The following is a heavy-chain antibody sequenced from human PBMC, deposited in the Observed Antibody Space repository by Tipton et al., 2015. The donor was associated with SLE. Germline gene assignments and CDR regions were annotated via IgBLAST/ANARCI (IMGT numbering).Heavy chain of an antibody. CDR3: ARDLASNHPLYYYGMDV. CDR2: IYTSGST. Sequence: TLSLTCTVSGGSISSYYWSWIRQPPGKGLEWIGYIYTSGSTNYNPSLKSRVTMSVDTSKNQFSLKLSSVTAADTAVYYCARDLASNHPLYYYGMDVWGQGTTVTVSS. V-gene: IGHV4-4*08. D-gene: IGHD4-11*01. J-gene: IGHJ6*02. CDR1: GGSISSYY.